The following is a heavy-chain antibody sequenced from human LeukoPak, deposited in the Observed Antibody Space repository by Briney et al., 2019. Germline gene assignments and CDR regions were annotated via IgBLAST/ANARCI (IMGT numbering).Heavy chain of an antibody. Sequence: GGSLRLSCAASGFSFSSYAMAWVRQAPGKGREGVSTTSGSGGSTHYADSVKVRFTIARANFKNTMYLAMGRLRAEDAAVYYCAKDPYYYDSSGYGYGMDVWGQGTTVTVSS. D-gene: IGHD3-22*01. J-gene: IGHJ6*02. CDR1: GFSFSSYA. V-gene: IGHV3-23*01. CDR3: AKDPYYYDSSGYGYGMDV. CDR2: TSGSGGST.